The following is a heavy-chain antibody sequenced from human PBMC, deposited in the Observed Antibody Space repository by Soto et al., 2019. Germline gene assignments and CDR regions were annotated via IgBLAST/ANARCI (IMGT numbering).Heavy chain of an antibody. CDR3: ARDAYSNYYDSSGYYPAATAY. J-gene: IGHJ4*02. Sequence: EVQLVESGGGLVKPGGSLRLSCAASGFTFSSYSMNWVRQAPGKGLEWVSSISSSSSYIYYADSVKGRFTISRDNAKNSLYLQMNILRAEDTAMYYCARDAYSNYYDSSGYYPAATAYWGQGTLVTVSS. CDR2: ISSSSSYI. CDR1: GFTFSSYS. V-gene: IGHV3-21*01. D-gene: IGHD3-22*01.